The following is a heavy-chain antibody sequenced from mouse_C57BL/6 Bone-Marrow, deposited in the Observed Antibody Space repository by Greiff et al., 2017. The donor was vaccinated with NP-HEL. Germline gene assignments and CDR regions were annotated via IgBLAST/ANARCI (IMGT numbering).Heavy chain of an antibody. Sequence: EVQLVESGPGLVKPSPSLSLTCSVTGYSITSGYYWNWIRRPPGNKQEWVGFISYDGSTNYSPPFKNRIPITRDTSKNQFFLQLNSVTAEDTATYYCARAYSNYLYCCGRGTTPTVSS. CDR3: ARAYSNYLYC. V-gene: IGHV3-6*01. CDR2: ISYDGST. D-gene: IGHD2-5*01. CDR1: GYSITSGYY. J-gene: IGHJ2*01.